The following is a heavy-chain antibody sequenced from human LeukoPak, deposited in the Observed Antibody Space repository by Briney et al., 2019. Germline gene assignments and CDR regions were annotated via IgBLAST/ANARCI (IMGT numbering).Heavy chain of an antibody. Sequence: SETLSLTCTVSGNSISSGDYYWSWIRQPAGKGLEWIGRIYTSGSTTYNPSLKSRVTISVDTSKNQFSLKLSSVTAADTAVYYCARLPERLRYYDSSGYPAPPPPLNDYWGQGTLVTVSS. V-gene: IGHV4-61*02. J-gene: IGHJ4*02. CDR2: IYTSGST. D-gene: IGHD3-22*01. CDR3: ARLPERLRYYDSSGYPAPPPPLNDY. CDR1: GNSISSGDYY.